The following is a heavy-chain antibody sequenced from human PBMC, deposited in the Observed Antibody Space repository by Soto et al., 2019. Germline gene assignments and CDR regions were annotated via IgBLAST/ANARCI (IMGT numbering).Heavy chain of an antibody. D-gene: IGHD2-2*01. V-gene: IGHV3-20*01. J-gene: IGHJ6*03. CDR1: GFTFDDYG. Sequence: GGSLRLSCAASGFTFDDYGMSWVRQAPGKGLEWVSGINWNGGSTGYADSVKGRFTISRDNAKNSLYLQMNSLRAEDTALYHCARARGYCSSTSCSDYMDVWGKGTTVTVSS. CDR2: INWNGGST. CDR3: ARARGYCSSTSCSDYMDV.